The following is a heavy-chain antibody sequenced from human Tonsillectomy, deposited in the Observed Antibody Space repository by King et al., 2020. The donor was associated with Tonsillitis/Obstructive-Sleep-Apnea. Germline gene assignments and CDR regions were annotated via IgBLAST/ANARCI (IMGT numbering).Heavy chain of an antibody. CDR2: IKSKTDGGTT. D-gene: IGHD3-10*01. CDR1: GFTFSNAW. CDR3: NTALRG. Sequence: DVQLVESGGGLVKPGGSLRLSCAASGFTFSNAWMSWVRQAPGKGLEWGGRIKSKTDGGTTDYAAPVKGRFTISRDDSKNTLYLQMNSLKTEDTAGYYCNTALRGWGQGTLVTVSS. V-gene: IGHV3-15*01. J-gene: IGHJ4*02.